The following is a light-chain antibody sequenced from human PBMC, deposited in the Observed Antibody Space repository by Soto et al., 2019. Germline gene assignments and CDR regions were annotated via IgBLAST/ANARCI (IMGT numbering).Light chain of an antibody. CDR3: QPSYCTPHHT. Sequence: DIQMTQSSSSLSASVVDRDTITYRASQSISSYLNWYQQKPGKAPNLLIYAASNLQSWLPSRFSGSGSRSHVAVTVSSLHPEDFANYYRQPSYCTPHHTVGQWTK. CDR1: QSISSY. V-gene: IGKV1-39*01. CDR2: AAS. J-gene: IGKJ2*01.